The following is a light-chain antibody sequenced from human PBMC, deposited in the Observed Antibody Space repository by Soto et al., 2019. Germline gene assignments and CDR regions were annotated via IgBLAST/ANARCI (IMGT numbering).Light chain of an antibody. V-gene: IGLV3-21*04. J-gene: IGLJ3*02. Sequence: SYELTQPPSVSVAPGKTARITCGGNNIGSKSVHWYQQKPGQAPVLVIYYDSDRPSGIPERFSGSNSGNTATLTISRVEAGDEAGYYCQVWDSSSDHWVFGGGTQVTVL. CDR1: NIGSKS. CDR3: QVWDSSSDHWV. CDR2: YDS.